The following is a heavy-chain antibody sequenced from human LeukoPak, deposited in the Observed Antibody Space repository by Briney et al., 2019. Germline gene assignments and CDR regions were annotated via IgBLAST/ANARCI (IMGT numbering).Heavy chain of an antibody. CDR1: GGSISSYY. V-gene: IGHV4-4*07. J-gene: IGHJ4*02. CDR2: IYTSGST. CDR3: ARVLHDFWSGYRDYFDY. D-gene: IGHD3-3*01. Sequence: PSETLSLTCTVSGGSISSYYWSWIRQPAGKGLGWIGRIYTSGSTNYNPSLKSRVTMSVDTSKNQFSLKLSSVTAADTAVYYCARVLHDFWSGYRDYFDYWGQGTLVTVSS.